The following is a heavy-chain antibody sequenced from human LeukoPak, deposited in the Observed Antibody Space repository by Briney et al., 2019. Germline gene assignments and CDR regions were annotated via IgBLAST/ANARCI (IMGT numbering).Heavy chain of an antibody. Sequence: HPGGSLRHSCAASGFTFSSYAMSWVRQAPGKGLEWVSAISGSGGSTYYADSVKGRFTISRDNSKNTLYLQMYSLRAEDTAVYYCAKDRGMSGLSLYYFDYWGQGTLVTVSS. CDR3: AKDRGMSGLSLYYFDY. D-gene: IGHD3-10*01. CDR1: GFTFSSYA. CDR2: ISGSGGST. J-gene: IGHJ4*02. V-gene: IGHV3-23*01.